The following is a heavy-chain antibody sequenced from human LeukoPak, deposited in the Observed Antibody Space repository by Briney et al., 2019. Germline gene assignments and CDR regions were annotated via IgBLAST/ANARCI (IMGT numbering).Heavy chain of an antibody. Sequence: KPSETLSLTCAVYGGSFSGYYWSWIRQPPGKGLEWIGEINHSGSTNYNPSLKSRVTISVDTSKNQFSLKLSSVTAADTAVYYCARDRVILGATDWFDPWGQGTLVTVSS. V-gene: IGHV4-34*01. CDR1: GGSFSGYY. D-gene: IGHD1-26*01. CDR2: INHSGST. CDR3: ARDRVILGATDWFDP. J-gene: IGHJ5*02.